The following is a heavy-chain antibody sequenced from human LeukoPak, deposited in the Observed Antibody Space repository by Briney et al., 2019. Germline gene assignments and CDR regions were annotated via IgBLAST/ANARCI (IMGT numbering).Heavy chain of an antibody. CDR2: INPNSGGT. D-gene: IGHD3-10*01. CDR3: ARDDPSIVRGVIIELFDY. J-gene: IGHJ4*02. V-gene: IGHV1-2*02. CDR1: GYTFTSYG. Sequence: ASVKVSCKASGYTFTSYGISWVRQAPGQGLEWMGWINPNSGGTNYAQKFQGRVTMTRDTSISTAYMELSRLRSDDTAVYYCARDDPSIVRGVIIELFDYWGQGTLVTVSS.